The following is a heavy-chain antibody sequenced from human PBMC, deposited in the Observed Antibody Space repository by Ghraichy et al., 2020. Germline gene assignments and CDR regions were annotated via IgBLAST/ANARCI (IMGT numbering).Heavy chain of an antibody. CDR2: IKHSGST. CDR1: GGSFSDYY. J-gene: IGHJ4*02. V-gene: IGHV4-34*01. Sequence: SETLSLTCAVSGGSFSDYYWSWIRQPPGKGLEWIGEIKHSGSTNYNPSLKSRVTISVDTSKNQFSLKLSSVTAADTAVYYCARGRDHITIFGVVISPTHFDYWGEGTLVTVAS. CDR3: ARGRDHITIFGVVISPTHFDY. D-gene: IGHD3-3*01.